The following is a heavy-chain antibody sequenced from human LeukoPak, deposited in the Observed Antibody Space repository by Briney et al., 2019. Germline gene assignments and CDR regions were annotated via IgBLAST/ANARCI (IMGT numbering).Heavy chain of an antibody. CDR3: ARDWGYYYYYGMDV. J-gene: IGHJ6*02. Sequence: RGSLRLSSAASGLSFGSFAMSWVRQAPGKGLEWVSSISSSSSYIYYAVSAKGRFTISRDNAKNSLYLQMNSLRAEDTAVYYCARDWGYYYYYGMDVWGQGTTVTVSS. CDR1: GLSFGSFA. CDR2: ISSSSSYI. V-gene: IGHV3-21*01. D-gene: IGHD3-16*01.